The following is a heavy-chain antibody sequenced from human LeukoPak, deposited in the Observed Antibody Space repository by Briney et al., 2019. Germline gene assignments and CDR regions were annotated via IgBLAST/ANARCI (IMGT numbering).Heavy chain of an antibody. CDR1: GGSISRYH. CDR2: IYYSGSI. J-gene: IGHJ4*02. Sequence: SETLSLTCTVSGGSISRYHWSWIRQPPGKGLEWIGYIYYSGSINYNPSLKSRVTISVDTSKNQFSLKLSSVTAADTAVYYCARDKVPGDFWGPGTLVTVSS. CDR3: ARDKVPGDF. V-gene: IGHV4-59*01.